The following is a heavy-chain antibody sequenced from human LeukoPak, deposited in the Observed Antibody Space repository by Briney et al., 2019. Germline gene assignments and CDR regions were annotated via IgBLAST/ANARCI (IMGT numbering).Heavy chain of an antibody. D-gene: IGHD3-16*01. CDR1: GFTFSNLD. V-gene: IGHV3-13*01. Sequence: GGSLRLSCATSGFTFSNLDMHWVRQAAGKGLEWVSGIATNGVTFYAPSVRGRFIMSRDNAQDSSFLQMNSLRAGDTALYYCVRGGEPGFDYWGQGILVTVSS. CDR2: IATNGVT. CDR3: VRGGEPGFDY. J-gene: IGHJ4*02.